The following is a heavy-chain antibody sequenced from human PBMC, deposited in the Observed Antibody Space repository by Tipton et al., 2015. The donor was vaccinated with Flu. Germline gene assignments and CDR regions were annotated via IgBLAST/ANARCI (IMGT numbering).Heavy chain of an antibody. CDR1: GFTFSSYE. CDR3: ASLTGDDY. Sequence: GSLRLSCAASGFTFSSYEMNWVRQAPGKGLEWVSYISSSGNTISYADSVRGRFTISRDNTKKSLYLQMSSLRAEDTAVYYCASLTGDDYWGQGTLVTVSS. V-gene: IGHV3-48*03. J-gene: IGHJ4*02. D-gene: IGHD7-27*01. CDR2: ISSSGNTI.